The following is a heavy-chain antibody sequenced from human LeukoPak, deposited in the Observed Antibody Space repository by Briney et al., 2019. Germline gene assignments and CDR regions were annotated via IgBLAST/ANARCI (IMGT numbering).Heavy chain of an antibody. Sequence: PSETLSLTCTVSGDSISSGSYYWGWIRQPPGKGLERIGTVYYSGSTYYNSSLKSRVTISVDTSKTQFYLKLSSVTAADTAMYYCARDRIMAAAGLQDAMDVWGKGTTVTVSS. CDR2: VYYSGST. V-gene: IGHV4-39*07. CDR3: ARDRIMAAAGLQDAMDV. D-gene: IGHD6-13*01. CDR1: GDSISSGSYY. J-gene: IGHJ6*03.